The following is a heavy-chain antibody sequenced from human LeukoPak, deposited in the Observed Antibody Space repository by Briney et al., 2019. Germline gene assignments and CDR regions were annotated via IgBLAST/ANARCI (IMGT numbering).Heavy chain of an antibody. CDR2: IYYDGTT. CDR1: GVSISNYY. V-gene: IGHV4-59*01. CDR3: ARGGASSKFFDA. J-gene: IGHJ4*02. Sequence: SETLSLTCSVSGVSISNYYWSWLRQPPGKGLEGIAFIYYDGTTNYNPSLKSRATISVDTSKNQYSLTLISVTPADTAVYYCARGGASSKFFDAWGQGILVTVSS. D-gene: IGHD6-6*01.